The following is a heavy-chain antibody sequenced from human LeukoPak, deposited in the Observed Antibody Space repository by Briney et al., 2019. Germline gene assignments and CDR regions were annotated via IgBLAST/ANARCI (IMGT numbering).Heavy chain of an antibody. D-gene: IGHD3-22*01. V-gene: IGHV3-9*01. CDR1: GFTFDDYA. CDR2: ISWNSGSV. J-gene: IGHJ4*02. CDR3: ASGRSYDSSGLDY. Sequence: GGSLRLSCAASGFTFDDYAMHWVRQAPGKGLEWVSGISWNSGSVGYADSVKGRFTISRDNAKNSLYLQMNSLRAEDTALYYCASGRSYDSSGLDYWGQGTLVTVSS.